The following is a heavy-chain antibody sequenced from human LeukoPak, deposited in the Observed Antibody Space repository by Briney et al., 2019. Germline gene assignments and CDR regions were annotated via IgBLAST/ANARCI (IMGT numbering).Heavy chain of an antibody. D-gene: IGHD6-6*01. CDR3: ARQKYSGSSLDY. Sequence: PGGSLRLSCATPGFTVSSNYMSWVRQAPGRGLEWVSVIYSGGSTYYADSVKGRFTISRDNSENTLYLQMNSLRAEDTAVYHCARQKYSGSSLDYWGQGTLVTVSS. CDR2: IYSGGST. V-gene: IGHV3-66*04. CDR1: GFTVSSNY. J-gene: IGHJ4*02.